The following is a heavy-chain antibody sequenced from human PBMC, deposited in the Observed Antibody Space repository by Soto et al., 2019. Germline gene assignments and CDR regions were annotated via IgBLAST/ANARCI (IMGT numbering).Heavy chain of an antibody. Sequence: WIRQAPGKGLEWVGRIKSKTDGGTTDYAAPVKGRFTISRDDSKNTLYLQMNSLKTEDTAVYYCTTDPVTMIVVVPYSGWGQGTRVTVAS. D-gene: IGHD3-22*01. V-gene: IGHV3-15*07. CDR3: TTDPVTMIVVVPYSG. CDR2: IKSKTDGGTT. J-gene: IGHJ4*02.